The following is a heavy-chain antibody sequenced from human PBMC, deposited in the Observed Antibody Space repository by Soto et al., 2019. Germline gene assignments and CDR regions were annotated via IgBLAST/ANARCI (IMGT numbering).Heavy chain of an antibody. D-gene: IGHD6-19*01. V-gene: IGHV4-59*01. CDR2: IYYSGST. Sequence: SETLSLTCTVSGGSISSYYWSWIRQPPGKGLEWIGYIYYSGSTNYNPSLKSRVTISVDTSKNQFSLKLSSVTAADTAVYYCARDSSPKDIAVADTTGAFDIWGQGTMVTVSS. CDR1: GGSISSYY. CDR3: ARDSSPKDIAVADTTGAFDI. J-gene: IGHJ3*02.